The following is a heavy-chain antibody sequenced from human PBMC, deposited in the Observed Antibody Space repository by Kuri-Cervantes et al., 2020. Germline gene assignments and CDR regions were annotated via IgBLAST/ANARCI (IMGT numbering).Heavy chain of an antibody. D-gene: IGHD3-22*01. V-gene: IGHV1-18*01. Sequence: ASVKVSCKASVYTFTSYGISWVRQAPGQGLEWMGWISAYNGDTNYAQKLQGRVTMTTDTSTSTAYMELRSLRSDDTAVYYCARPRGVPYDSSGYRGPGGGFDYWGQGTLVTVSS. CDR2: ISAYNGDT. CDR3: ARPRGVPYDSSGYRGPGGGFDY. CDR1: VYTFTSYG. J-gene: IGHJ4*02.